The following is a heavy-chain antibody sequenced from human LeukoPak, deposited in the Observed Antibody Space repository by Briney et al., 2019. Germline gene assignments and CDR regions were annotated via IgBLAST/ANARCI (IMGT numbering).Heavy chain of an antibody. Sequence: ASLKVSCKASGYTFTSYYMHWMRQAPGQGLEWMGIINPSGGSTSYAKKFQGRVTMTRDTSTNTFYMELSSLRSEDTAVYYCARDEGPPRYNWNYGGPDYWGQGTLVTVLS. V-gene: IGHV1-46*01. CDR3: ARDEGPPRYNWNYGGPDY. J-gene: IGHJ4*02. CDR1: GYTFTSYY. CDR2: INPSGGST. D-gene: IGHD1-7*01.